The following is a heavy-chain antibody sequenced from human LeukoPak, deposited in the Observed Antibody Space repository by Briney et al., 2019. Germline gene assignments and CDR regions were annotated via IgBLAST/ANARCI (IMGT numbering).Heavy chain of an antibody. Sequence: GAPVRVSCKASRSTVTPYDINWVREAPGHHREWKGWLSPNNGDTNHAQKFQGEVTMTRDTSISTAYMEQSRLTSDDTAMYYCAKVRELPCWRQGTLVSVPS. CDR1: RSTVTPYD. V-gene: IGHV1-2*02. CDR3: AKVRELPC. CDR2: LSPNNGDT. J-gene: IGHJ4*02. D-gene: IGHD1-7*01.